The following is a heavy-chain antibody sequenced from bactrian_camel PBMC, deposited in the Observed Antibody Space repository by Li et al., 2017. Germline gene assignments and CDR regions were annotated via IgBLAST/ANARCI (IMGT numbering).Heavy chain of an antibody. D-gene: IGHD5*01. CDR1: GYTSSDYC. CDR2: IDSDGST. Sequence: HVQLVESGGDSVQPGGSLRLSCAAPGYTSSDYCMGWFRQAPGKEREGVAAIDSDGSTTHADSVKGRFTISKNNAKNTLYLQMNSLKPEDTAMYICGATSNDYGGQTTCAGWDYWGQGTQVTVS. J-gene: IGHJ4*01. CDR3: GATSNDYGGQTTCAGWDY. V-gene: IGHV3S53*01.